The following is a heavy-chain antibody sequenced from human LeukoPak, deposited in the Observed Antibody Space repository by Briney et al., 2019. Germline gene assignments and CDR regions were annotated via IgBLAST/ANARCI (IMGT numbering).Heavy chain of an antibody. Sequence: AGSLRLSCAASGFTFRSYSMNWVRQAPGKGLEWVSYISSSSSTIYYADSVKGRFTISRDNAKNSLYLQMNSLRDEDTAVYYCARDRGYDFWSGYYGFDYWGQGTLVTVSS. CDR2: ISSSSSTI. V-gene: IGHV3-48*02. CDR3: ARDRGYDFWSGYYGFDY. CDR1: GFTFRSYS. D-gene: IGHD3-3*01. J-gene: IGHJ4*02.